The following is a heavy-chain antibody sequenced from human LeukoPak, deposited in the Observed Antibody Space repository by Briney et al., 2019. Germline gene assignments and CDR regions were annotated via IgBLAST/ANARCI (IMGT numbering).Heavy chain of an antibody. CDR3: AGIVGASVFDY. CDR1: GFTFSSYA. Sequence: GRSLRLSCAASGFTFSSYAMHWVGQAPGKGLEWVAVISYDGSNKYYADSVKGRFTISRDNSKNTLYLQMNSLRAEDTAVYYCAGIVGASVFDYWGQGTLVTVSS. D-gene: IGHD1-26*01. CDR2: ISYDGSNK. J-gene: IGHJ4*02. V-gene: IGHV3-30-3*01.